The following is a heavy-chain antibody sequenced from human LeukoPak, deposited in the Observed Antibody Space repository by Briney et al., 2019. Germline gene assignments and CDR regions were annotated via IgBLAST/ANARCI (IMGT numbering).Heavy chain of an antibody. J-gene: IGHJ6*03. D-gene: IGHD2-2*01. CDR2: ISGSGGST. CDR1: GFTFSSYA. V-gene: IGHV3-23*01. CDR3: AKEYQLLSYYYYYMDV. Sequence: GGSLRLSCAASGFTFSSYAMSWVRQAPGKGLEWVSAISGSGGSTYYADSVKGRFTISRDNSKNTLYLQMNSLRAEDTAVYYCAKEYQLLSYYYYYMDVWGKGTTVTISS.